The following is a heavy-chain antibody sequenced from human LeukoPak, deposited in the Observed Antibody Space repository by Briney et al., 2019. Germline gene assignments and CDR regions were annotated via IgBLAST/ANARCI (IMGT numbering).Heavy chain of an antibody. V-gene: IGHV4-39*01. Sequence: PSETLSLTCTVSGVSISSSNSYWGWSRQPPGKGLEWIGSIYYSGSTYYTPSLKSRVTISVDPSKNQFSLKLSSVTAADTAVYYCARLDFVMAYYDSSGTPDWGQGTLVTVSS. J-gene: IGHJ4*02. CDR3: ARLDFVMAYYDSSGTPD. D-gene: IGHD3-22*01. CDR1: GVSISSSNSY. CDR2: IYYSGST.